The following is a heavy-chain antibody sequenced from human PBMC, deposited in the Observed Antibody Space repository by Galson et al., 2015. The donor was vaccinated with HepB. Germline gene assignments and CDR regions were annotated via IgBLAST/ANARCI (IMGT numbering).Heavy chain of an antibody. J-gene: IGHJ3*02. CDR2: IDPSDSYT. CDR3: ARHKGNGGNGVAFDI. Sequence: QSGAEVKKPGESLKISCKGSGYSFTSYWIGWVRQMPGKGLEWMGRIDPSDSYTNYSPSFQGHVTISADKSISTAYLQWSSLKASDTAMYYCARHKGNGGNGVAFDIWGQGTMVTVSS. D-gene: IGHD4-23*01. V-gene: IGHV5-10-1*01. CDR1: GYSFTSYW.